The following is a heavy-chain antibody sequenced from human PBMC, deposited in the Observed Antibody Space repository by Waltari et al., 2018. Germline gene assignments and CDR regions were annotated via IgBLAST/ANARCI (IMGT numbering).Heavy chain of an antibody. CDR3: ARSSRYNGSAFDS. D-gene: IGHD1-26*01. CDR1: GGSCSGYY. V-gene: IGHV4-34*01. J-gene: IGHJ4*02. CDR2: INHSGST. Sequence: QVQLQQWGAGLLKPSETLSLTSAVYGGSCSGYYWSWIRPPPGKGLEWIGEINHSGSTNLDPYLRGRVTITVATTMNQCSLKLSAVNAADTAVYYSARSSRYNGSAFDSWGQGTLVTVSS.